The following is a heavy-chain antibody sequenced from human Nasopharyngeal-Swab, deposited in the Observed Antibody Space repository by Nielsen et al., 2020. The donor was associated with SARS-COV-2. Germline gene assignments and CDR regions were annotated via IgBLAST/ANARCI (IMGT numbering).Heavy chain of an antibody. CDR2: IGTAGDT. J-gene: IGHJ5*02. D-gene: IGHD2-2*01. V-gene: IGHV3-13*04. Sequence: GESLKISCAASGFTFSSYDMHWVRQATGKGLEWVSAIGTAGDTYYPGSVKGRFIISRENAKNSLYLQMNSLRAGDTAVYYCARARPDIVVVPAALLFDPWGQGTLVTVSS. CDR3: ARARPDIVVVPAALLFDP. CDR1: GFTFSSYD.